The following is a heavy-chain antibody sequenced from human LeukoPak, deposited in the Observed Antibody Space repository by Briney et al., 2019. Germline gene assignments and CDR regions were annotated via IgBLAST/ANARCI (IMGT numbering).Heavy chain of an antibody. J-gene: IGHJ4*02. CDR3: ARGRLNSGSFFFDY. Sequence: SETLSLTCTVSGGSISSGSYYWGWIRQPPGKGLEWIATIYYSGSPYYNPSLKSRVTISIDTSKNQFSLKLTSVTAADTAVYYCARGRLNSGSFFFDYWGQGTLVTVSS. D-gene: IGHD1-26*01. CDR2: IYYSGSP. V-gene: IGHV4-39*07. CDR1: GGSISSGSYY.